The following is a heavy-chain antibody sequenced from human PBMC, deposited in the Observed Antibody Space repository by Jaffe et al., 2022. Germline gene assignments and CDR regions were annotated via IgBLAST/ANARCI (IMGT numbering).Heavy chain of an antibody. CDR1: GFTFSSYS. D-gene: IGHD6-6*01. CDR3: ARDSRWWDSSSSVGAFDI. CDR2: ISSSSSTI. Sequence: EVQLVESGGGLVQPGGSLRLSCAASGFTFSSYSMNWVRQAPGKGLEWVSYISSSSSTIYYADSVKGRFTISRDNAKNSLYLQMNSLRAEDTAVYYCARDSRWWDSSSSVGAFDIWGQGTMVTVSS. V-gene: IGHV3-48*01. J-gene: IGHJ3*02.